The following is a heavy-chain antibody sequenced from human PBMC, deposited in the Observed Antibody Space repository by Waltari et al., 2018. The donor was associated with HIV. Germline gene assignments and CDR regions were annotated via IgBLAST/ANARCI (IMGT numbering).Heavy chain of an antibody. V-gene: IGHV1-18*01. D-gene: IGHD3-10*01. CDR2: ISGYNGNT. CDR1: GYTFSAYT. CDR3: ARGVSIVRGVMIRGHMDV. J-gene: IGHJ6*02. Sequence: VQLVQSGAEMRKPGASVKVSCRASGYTFSAYTISWVRQAPGQGLEWMGWISGYNGNTNYAKKFQGRGNMTTDTSTSTAHMGLRSLRSDDTAVYYCARGVSIVRGVMIRGHMDVWGQGTTVTVSS.